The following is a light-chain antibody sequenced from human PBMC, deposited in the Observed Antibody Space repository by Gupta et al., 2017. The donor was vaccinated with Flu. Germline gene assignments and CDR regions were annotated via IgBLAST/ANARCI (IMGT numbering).Light chain of an antibody. CDR3: QHYSNWPPFT. J-gene: IGKJ3*01. CDR1: ESVSFN. Sequence: IVMTQSPATLSVSPGERATLSCRASESVSFNLAWYQQKPGQAPRLLIYGASTRATGIPARFSGSGSGTEFTLTISSLQSEDFAVYYCQHYSNWPPFTFGPGTKVDIK. V-gene: IGKV3-15*01. CDR2: GAS.